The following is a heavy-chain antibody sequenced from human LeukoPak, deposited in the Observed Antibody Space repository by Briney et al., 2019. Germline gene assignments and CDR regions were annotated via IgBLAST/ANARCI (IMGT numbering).Heavy chain of an antibody. V-gene: IGHV3-9*01. D-gene: IGHD1-1*01. J-gene: IGHJ4*02. CDR1: GFTFDDYA. CDR2: ISWNSGSI. CDR3: VTTHGGY. Sequence: GRSLRLSCAASGFTFDDYAMHWVRQAPGKGLEWVSGISWNSGSIGYADSVKGRFTISRDNAKNSLYLQMNSLRAEDTAVYYCVTTHGGYWGQGTLVTVSS.